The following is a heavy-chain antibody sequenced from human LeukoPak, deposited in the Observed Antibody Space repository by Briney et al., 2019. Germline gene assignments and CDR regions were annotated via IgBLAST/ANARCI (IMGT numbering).Heavy chain of an antibody. J-gene: IGHJ4*02. D-gene: IGHD2-15*01. V-gene: IGHV3-23*01. CDR1: GFTFSSYA. CDR2: ISGSGGST. CDR3: AKDSSSSPFDY. Sequence: PGGSLRLSCAASGFTFSSYAMSWVRQAPGKGLGWVSAISGSGGSTYYADSVKGRFTISTDNSKYTLYLQMNSLSTEDTAVYYCAKDSSSSPFDYWGQGTLVTVSA.